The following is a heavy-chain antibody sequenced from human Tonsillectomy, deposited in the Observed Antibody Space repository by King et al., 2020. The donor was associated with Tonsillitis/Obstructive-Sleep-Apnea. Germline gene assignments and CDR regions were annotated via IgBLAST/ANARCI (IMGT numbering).Heavy chain of an antibody. Sequence: HVQLVESGGGLVRPGGSLRLSCAASGFTFSDYYMTWIRQAPGKGLEWVSYISSGGSAIFYADSMKGRFTISRDNANNSLYLQVNSLRVEDTAVYYCARGQSYNYYYMDVWGKGTTVTVSS. CDR1: GFTFSDYY. V-gene: IGHV3-11*01. CDR2: ISSGGSAI. CDR3: ARGQSYNYYYMDV. J-gene: IGHJ6*03.